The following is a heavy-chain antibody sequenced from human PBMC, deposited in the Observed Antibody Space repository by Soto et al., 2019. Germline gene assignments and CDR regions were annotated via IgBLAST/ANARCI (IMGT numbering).Heavy chain of an antibody. V-gene: IGHV3-53*01. CDR2: IYSGGST. CDR3: ARGGGTQLGLDAFDI. Sequence: VGSLRLSCAASGFTVSSNYMSWVRQAPGKGLEWVSVIYSGGSTYYADSVKGRFTISRDNSKNTLYLQMNSLRAEDTAVYYCARGGGTQLGLDAFDIWGQGTMVTVSS. J-gene: IGHJ3*02. CDR1: GFTVSSNY. D-gene: IGHD2-15*01.